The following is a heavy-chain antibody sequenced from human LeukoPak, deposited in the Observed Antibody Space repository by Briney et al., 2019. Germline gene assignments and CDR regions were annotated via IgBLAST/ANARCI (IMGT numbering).Heavy chain of an antibody. J-gene: IGHJ4*02. CDR2: INHSGST. V-gene: IGHV4-34*01. CDR1: GGSFSGYY. D-gene: IGHD2-2*01. Sequence: SETLSLTCAVYGGSFSGYYWSWIRRPPGKGLEWIGEINHSGSTNYNPSLKSRVTISVDTSKNQFSLKLSSVTAADTAVYYCASLGYCSSTSCLDYWGQGTLVTVSS. CDR3: ASLGYCSSTSCLDY.